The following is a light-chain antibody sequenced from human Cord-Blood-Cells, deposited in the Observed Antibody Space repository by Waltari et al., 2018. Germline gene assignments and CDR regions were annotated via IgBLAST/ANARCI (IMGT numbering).Light chain of an antibody. J-gene: IGLJ3*02. CDR3: QSADSSGTYWV. V-gene: IGLV3-25*03. CDR1: ALPKQN. CDR2: KDS. Sequence: SYELPQPPPVPVSPGQTPRITCSGDALPKQNAYWYQQKPGQAPVLVIYKDSERPSGIPERFSGSSSGTTVTLTISGVQAEDEADYYCQSADSSGTYWVFGGGTKLTVL.